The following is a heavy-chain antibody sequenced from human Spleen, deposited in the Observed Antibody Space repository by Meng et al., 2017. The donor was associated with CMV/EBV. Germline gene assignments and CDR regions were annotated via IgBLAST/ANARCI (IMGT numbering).Heavy chain of an antibody. J-gene: IGHJ4*02. Sequence: FSVASITCSLSSWGWLRQPPGKGFEWIGNIYYSGSTHHNPSLTSRVTTSVDTSKNQFSLRLSSVTAADTAAYYCVREVKGTSAIDYWGQGTLVTVSS. V-gene: IGHV4-39*07. CDR1: VASITCSLSS. CDR3: VREVKGTSAIDY. CDR2: IYYSGST. D-gene: IGHD1-7*01.